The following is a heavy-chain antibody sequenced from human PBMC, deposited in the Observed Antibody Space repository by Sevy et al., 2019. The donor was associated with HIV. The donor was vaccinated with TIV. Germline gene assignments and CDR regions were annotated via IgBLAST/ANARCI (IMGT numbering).Heavy chain of an antibody. CDR1: GFTFSRYA. J-gene: IGHJ4*02. V-gene: IGHV3-23*01. D-gene: IGHD3-9*01. CDR2: ISGGGGST. Sequence: GGSLRLSCAASGFTFSRYAMSWVRQAPGKGLEWVSTISGGGGSTYYADSVKGRFSISRDNSKNTLYLQLNSLRAEDTAVYYWAKAPGDDILTGYYALFDHWGQGTLVTVSS. CDR3: AKAPGDDILTGYYALFDH.